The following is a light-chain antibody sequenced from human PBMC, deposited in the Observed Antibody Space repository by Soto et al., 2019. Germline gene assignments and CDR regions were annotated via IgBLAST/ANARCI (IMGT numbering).Light chain of an antibody. V-gene: IGLV2-23*01. CDR3: CSYAGSGTVV. Sequence: QSALTQPASVSGSPGQSITISCTGTSSDVGSYNLVSWYQQYPGKAPKLMIYEGTKRPSGVSNRFSGSKSGNTASLTISGLQAEDEADYSCCSYAGSGTVVFGGGTKLTVL. J-gene: IGLJ2*01. CDR2: EGT. CDR1: SSDVGSYNL.